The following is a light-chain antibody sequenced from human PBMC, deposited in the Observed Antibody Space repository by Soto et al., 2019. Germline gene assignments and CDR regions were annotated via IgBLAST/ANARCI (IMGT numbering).Light chain of an antibody. V-gene: IGLV2-14*01. CDR1: NSDVDIYNF. CDR3: NSYTSSSTLYV. CDR2: DVS. Sequence: QSALTQPASVSGSPGQSITISCTGTNSDVDIYNFVSWYQQYPGKAPKLMIYDVSNRPSGVSNRFSGYKSGNTASLTISGLQAEDEADYYCNSYTSSSTLYVFGTWTKLTVL. J-gene: IGLJ1*01.